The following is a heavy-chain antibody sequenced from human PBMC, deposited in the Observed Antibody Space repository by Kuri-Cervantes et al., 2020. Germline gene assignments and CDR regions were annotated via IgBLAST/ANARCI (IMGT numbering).Heavy chain of an antibody. CDR3: ARGGSYYDFWSGYYFYGMDV. D-gene: IGHD3-3*01. Sequence: GGSLRLSCAASGFTFDDYAMHWVRQAPGKGLEWVSGISWNSGSIGYADSVKGRFTISRDNAKNSLYLQMNSLRAEDTAVYYCARGGSYYDFWSGYYFYGMDVWGQGTTVTVSS. V-gene: IGHV3-9*01. CDR1: GFTFDDYA. CDR2: ISWNSGSI. J-gene: IGHJ6*02.